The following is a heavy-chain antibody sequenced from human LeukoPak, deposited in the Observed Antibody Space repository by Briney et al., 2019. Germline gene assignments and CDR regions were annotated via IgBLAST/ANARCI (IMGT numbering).Heavy chain of an antibody. CDR2: ISSSSSYM. V-gene: IGHV3-21*01. D-gene: IGHD6-13*01. Sequence: GGSLRLSCAASGFTFSSYSMNWVRQAPGKGLEWVSSISSSSSYMYYADSVKGRFTISRDNAKNSLYLQMNSLRAEDTAVYYCARRSAGTRSPWFDPWGQGTLVTVSS. CDR3: ARRSAGTRSPWFDP. CDR1: GFTFSSYS. J-gene: IGHJ5*02.